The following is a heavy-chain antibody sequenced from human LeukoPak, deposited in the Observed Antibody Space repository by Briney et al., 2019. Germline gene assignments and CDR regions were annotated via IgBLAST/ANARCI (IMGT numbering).Heavy chain of an antibody. J-gene: IGHJ4*02. CDR1: GGSFSGYY. V-gene: IGHV4-34*01. D-gene: IGHD6-13*01. CDR3: ARDGWGSRGGYSSSWYIY. CDR2: INHSGST. Sequence: PSETLSLTCAVYGGSFSGYYWSWIRQPPGKGLEWIGEINHSGSTNYNPSLKSRVTISVDTSKNQFSLKLSSVTAADTAVYYCARDGWGSRGGYSSSWYIYWGQETLVTVSS.